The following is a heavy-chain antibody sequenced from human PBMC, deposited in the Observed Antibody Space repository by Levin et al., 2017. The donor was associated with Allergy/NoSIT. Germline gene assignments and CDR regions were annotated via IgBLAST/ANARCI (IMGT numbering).Heavy chain of an antibody. J-gene: IGHJ4*02. D-gene: IGHD4-17*01. CDR3: ARGHSRNYGPDFDY. Sequence: GGSLRLSCAASGFTFSSYAMHWVGQAPGKGLEWVAVISYDGRNQYYAGSVKGRFTISRDNSKNTLYLQMSSLRAEDTAVYYCARGHSRNYGPDFDYWGQGTLVPVSS. CDR2: ISYDGRNQ. V-gene: IGHV3-30*04. CDR1: GFTFSSYA.